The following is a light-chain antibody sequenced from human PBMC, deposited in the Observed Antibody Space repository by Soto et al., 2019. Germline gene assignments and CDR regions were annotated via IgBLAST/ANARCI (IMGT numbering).Light chain of an antibody. CDR3: QQANSFPPT. CDR1: QAITSW. V-gene: IGKV1-12*01. J-gene: IGKJ4*01. Sequence: DIQMTQSPSSVSASVGDRVTITCRASQAITSWLVWYQQKPGKAPNLLISAASTLQSGVPSRFIGSGSGTDFALTITSLQPDDFATYDCQQANSFPPTFGGGTKVEIK. CDR2: AAS.